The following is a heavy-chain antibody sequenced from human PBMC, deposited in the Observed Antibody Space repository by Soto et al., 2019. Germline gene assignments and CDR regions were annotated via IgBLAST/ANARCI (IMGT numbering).Heavy chain of an antibody. D-gene: IGHD7-27*01. J-gene: IGHJ4*02. V-gene: IGHV3-74*01. CDR3: ARDNWGSMPDY. Sequence: PGGSLRLSCAASGFTFSRCWMHWVRQVPGKGLVWVSRINNDGSTTNYADPVKGRFTISRDNAKNTLFLQMNSLSAEDTAVYYCARDNWGSMPDYWGQGTLVTVSS. CDR1: GFTFSRCW. CDR2: INNDGSTT.